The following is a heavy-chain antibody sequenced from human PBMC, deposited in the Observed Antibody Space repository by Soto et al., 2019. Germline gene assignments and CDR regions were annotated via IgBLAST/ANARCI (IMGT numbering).Heavy chain of an antibody. V-gene: IGHV1-18*01. CDR3: AREPPETPPDY. CDR2: ISAKNGNT. Sequence: ASVKVSCKTSGYTFSDYGISWVRQAPGQGLEWMGWISAKNGNTNFAQKFRGRVTMITDTSTNTVYMELRNLRLDDTAVYYCAREPPETPPDYWGQGILVTVSS. CDR1: GYTFSDYG. J-gene: IGHJ4*02.